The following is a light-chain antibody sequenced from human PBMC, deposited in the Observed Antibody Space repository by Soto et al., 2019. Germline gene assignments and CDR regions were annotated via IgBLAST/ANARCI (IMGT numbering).Light chain of an antibody. Sequence: DIQMTQSPSTLSASVGDRVTITCRASQSISSWLAWYQQKPGTATKLLIYKASTLQSGVPSRLSGSGSGTEFTLTISSLQPDDSATYYCQQYNDNWTFGQGTKVEIK. J-gene: IGKJ1*01. CDR3: QQYNDNWT. CDR2: KAS. CDR1: QSISSW. V-gene: IGKV1-5*03.